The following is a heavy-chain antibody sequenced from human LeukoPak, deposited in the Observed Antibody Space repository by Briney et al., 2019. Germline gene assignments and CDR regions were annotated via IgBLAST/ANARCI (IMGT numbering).Heavy chain of an antibody. Sequence: PGGSLRLSCAASGFSFSMYSMHWVRQAPGKGLEWVAVISYDGSNKYYTDSVKGRFTISRDNSKNTLYLEMNSLRAEDTALYYCARGKHRMAADIYYFDYWGQGTLVTVSS. D-gene: IGHD6-13*01. CDR3: ARGKHRMAADIYYFDY. V-gene: IGHV3-30-3*01. J-gene: IGHJ4*02. CDR2: ISYDGSNK. CDR1: GFSFSMYS.